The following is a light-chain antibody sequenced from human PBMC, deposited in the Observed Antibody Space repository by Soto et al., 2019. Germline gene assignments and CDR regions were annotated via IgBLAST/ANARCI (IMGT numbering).Light chain of an antibody. Sequence: EVVLTQSPGTLSLSPGESATLSCRTSQSVTSSFLSWFQQKPGQPPRLLLYGASRRAAGTPDRFSGSGSGTDFTLIISRLEPEDSAVYHCQLYGSYMFTFGQGTKLEI. J-gene: IGKJ2*01. V-gene: IGKV3-20*01. CDR2: GAS. CDR3: QLYGSYMFT. CDR1: QSVTSSF.